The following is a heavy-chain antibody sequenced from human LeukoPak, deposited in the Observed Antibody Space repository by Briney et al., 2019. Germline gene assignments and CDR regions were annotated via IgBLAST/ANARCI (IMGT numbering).Heavy chain of an antibody. CDR2: INSAGIST. CDR3: GRDIATAVDY. Sequence: PGGSLGLSCTASGLTFSSYWMHWVRQAPGKGLVWVSRINSAGISTNYADSVKGRFTISRDNAKNTLYLQMNSLRAEDTAIYYCGRDIATAVDYWGLGTLVTVSS. J-gene: IGHJ4*02. V-gene: IGHV3-74*01. D-gene: IGHD6-13*01. CDR1: GLTFSSYW.